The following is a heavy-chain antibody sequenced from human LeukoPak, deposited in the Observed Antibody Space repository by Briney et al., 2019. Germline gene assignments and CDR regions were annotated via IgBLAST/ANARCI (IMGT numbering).Heavy chain of an antibody. D-gene: IGHD3-10*01. V-gene: IGHV1-8*03. CDR2: MNPNSGNT. J-gene: IGHJ6*03. Sequence: ASVKVSCKASGYTFTSYDINWVRQATGQGLEWMGWMNPNSGNTGYAQKFQGRVTITMNTYISTAYMGLSSRRSKDTAVYYCARAAGDSPPYYYYMDVWGKGTTVTVSS. CDR3: ARAAGDSPPYYYYMDV. CDR1: GYTFTSYD.